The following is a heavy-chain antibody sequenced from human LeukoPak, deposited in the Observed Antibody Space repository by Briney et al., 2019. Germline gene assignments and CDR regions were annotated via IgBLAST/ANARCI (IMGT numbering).Heavy chain of an antibody. V-gene: IGHV3-23*01. J-gene: IGHJ4*02. CDR3: ARDETPTNGYDSYDF. CDR1: GFTFSSYA. CDR2: ISDGGGTT. Sequence: GGSLRLSCAASGFTFSSYAMSWVRQAPGKGLEWVSAISDGGGTTYYADSVQGRFTISRDYSKNTLFLQMNSLRAEDTAVYYCARDETPTNGYDSYDFWGQGTLVTVST. D-gene: IGHD5-12*01.